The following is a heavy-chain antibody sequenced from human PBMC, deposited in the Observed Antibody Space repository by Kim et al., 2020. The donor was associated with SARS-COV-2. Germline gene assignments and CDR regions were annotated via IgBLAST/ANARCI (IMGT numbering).Heavy chain of an antibody. D-gene: IGHD6-19*01. V-gene: IGHV4-34*01. CDR2: INHSGST. CDR1: GGSFSGYY. J-gene: IGHJ3*02. Sequence: SETLSLTCAVYGGSFSGYYWSWIRQPPGKGLEWIGEINHSGSTNYNPSLKSRVTISVDTSKNQFSLKLSSVTAADTAVYYCASVFNIGVAEDIWGQGTMVTVSS. CDR3: ASVFNIGVAEDI.